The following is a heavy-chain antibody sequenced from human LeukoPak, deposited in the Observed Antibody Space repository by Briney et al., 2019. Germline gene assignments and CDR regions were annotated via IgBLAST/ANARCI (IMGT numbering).Heavy chain of an antibody. V-gene: IGHV3-30*02. CDR3: AKAGSGSYPTFLDY. D-gene: IGHD1-26*01. CDR2: IRYDGSNK. CDR1: GFTFSSYG. Sequence: GGSLRLSCAASGFTFSSYGMHWVRQAPGKGLEWVAFIRYDGSNKYYADSVKGRFTIPRDNSKNTLYLQMNSLRVDDTAVYYCAKAGSGSYPTFLDYWGQGTPVTVSS. J-gene: IGHJ4*02.